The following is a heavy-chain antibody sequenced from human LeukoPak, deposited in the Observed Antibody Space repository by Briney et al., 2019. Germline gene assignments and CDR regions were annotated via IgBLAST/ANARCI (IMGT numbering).Heavy chain of an antibody. Sequence: GGSLRLSCAASGFTFSKYWMLWVRQAPGKGLESVSRINTDGTVTTYADSVKGRFTVSRVNADNTMFLQKNRASDGDTAVYYCATKQWLAPPPDSWGQGTPVTVSS. J-gene: IGHJ4*02. V-gene: IGHV3-74*01. CDR2: INTDGTVT. CDR1: GFTFSKYW. D-gene: IGHD5-12*01. CDR3: ATKQWLAPPPDS.